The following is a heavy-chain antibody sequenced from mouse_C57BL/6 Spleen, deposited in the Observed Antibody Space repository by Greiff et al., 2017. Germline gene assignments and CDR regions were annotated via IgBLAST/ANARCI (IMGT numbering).Heavy chain of an antibody. CDR3: TTDYGSNYAMGY. J-gene: IGHJ4*01. Sequence: VQLQQSGAELVRPGASVKLSCTASGFNIKDDYMHWVKQRPEQGLEWIGWIDPENGDTEYASKFQGKATITADTSSNTASLQLSSLTSEDTAVYYCTTDYGSNYAMGYWGQGTSVTVSS. V-gene: IGHV14-4*01. CDR2: IDPENGDT. D-gene: IGHD1-1*01. CDR1: GFNIKDDY.